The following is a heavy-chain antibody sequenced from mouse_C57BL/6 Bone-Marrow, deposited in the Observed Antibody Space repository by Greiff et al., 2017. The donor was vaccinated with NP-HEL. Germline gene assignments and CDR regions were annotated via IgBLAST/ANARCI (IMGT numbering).Heavy chain of an antibody. Sequence: EVKLQESGGDLVKPGGSLKLSCAASGFTFSSYGMSWVRQTPDKRLEWVATISSGGSYTYYPDSVKGRFTISRDNAKNTLYLQMSSLKSEDTAMYYCARRGGYGNGYYAMDYWGQGTSVTVSS. CDR1: GFTFSSYG. D-gene: IGHD2-10*02. CDR3: ARRGGYGNGYYAMDY. CDR2: ISSGGSYT. J-gene: IGHJ4*01. V-gene: IGHV5-6*02.